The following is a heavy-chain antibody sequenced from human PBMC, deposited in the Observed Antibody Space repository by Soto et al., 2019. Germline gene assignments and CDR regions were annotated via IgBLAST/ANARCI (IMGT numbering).Heavy chain of an antibody. CDR3: ARGSGYSGYDPPDY. CDR2: INPSGVGT. CDR1: GYTFTSYY. D-gene: IGHD5-12*01. V-gene: IGHV1-46*01. J-gene: IGHJ4*02. Sequence: ASVDVSCKASGYTFTSYYMHWVRQAPGQGLEWMGIINPSGVGTTYAQKFQGRVTMTRDTSTNTVYMELSSLRSEDTAMYYCARGSGYSGYDPPDYWGQGTLVTVSS.